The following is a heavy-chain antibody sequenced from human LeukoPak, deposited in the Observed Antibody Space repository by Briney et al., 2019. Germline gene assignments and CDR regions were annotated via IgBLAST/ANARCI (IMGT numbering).Heavy chain of an antibody. CDR1: GFNVRSNY. V-gene: IGHV3-53*04. D-gene: IGHD3-10*01. CDR3: ARDHVVRGVIYDY. J-gene: IGHJ4*02. CDR2: IYSDGNT. Sequence: GGSLRLSCAASGFNVRSNYMNWVRQAPGKGLEWVSVIYSDGNTHYAESVKGRFTISRHNSKSALYLQMNSLRAEDTAVYYCARDHVVRGVIYDYWGQGTLVTVSS.